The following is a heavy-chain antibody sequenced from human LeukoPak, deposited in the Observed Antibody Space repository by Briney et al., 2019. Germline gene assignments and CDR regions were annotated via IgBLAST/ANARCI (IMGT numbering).Heavy chain of an antibody. D-gene: IGHD2-21*02. CDR1: GFTFSSYG. V-gene: IGHV3-30*18. CDR2: ISYDGSNK. J-gene: IGHJ4*02. CDR3: AKDLTYCGGDCRYY. Sequence: GGSLRLSCAASGFTFSSYGMHWVRQAPGKGLEWVAVISYDGSNKYYADPVKGRFTISRDNSKNTLYLQMNSLRAEDTAVYYCAKDLTYCGGDCRYYWGQGTLVTVSS.